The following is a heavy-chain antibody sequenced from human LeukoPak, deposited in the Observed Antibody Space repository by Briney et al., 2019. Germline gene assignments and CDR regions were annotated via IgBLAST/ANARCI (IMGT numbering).Heavy chain of an antibody. Sequence: KTSETLSLTCTVSGGSISSGGYYWSWIRQHPGKGLEWIGYIYYSGSTYYNPSLKSRVTISVDTSKNQFSLKLSSVTAADTAVYYCARGPGYSSSWYPDNWLDPWGQGTLVTVSS. J-gene: IGHJ5*02. V-gene: IGHV4-31*03. CDR1: GGSISSGGYY. CDR3: ARGPGYSSSWYPDNWLDP. CDR2: IYYSGST. D-gene: IGHD6-13*01.